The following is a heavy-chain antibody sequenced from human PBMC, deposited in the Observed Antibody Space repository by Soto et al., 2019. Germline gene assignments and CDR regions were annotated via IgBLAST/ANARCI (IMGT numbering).Heavy chain of an antibody. CDR3: ARGYGDCGGMDV. CDR2: INAGNGNT. Sequence: QVQLVQSGAEVKKPGASVKVSCKASGYTFTSYAMHWVRQAPGQRLEWMGWINAGNGNTKYSQKFQGRVTITRDTSASTAYMELSSLRSEDTAVYYCARGYGDCGGMDVWGQGPTVTVSS. V-gene: IGHV1-3*01. D-gene: IGHD4-17*01. J-gene: IGHJ6*02. CDR1: GYTFTSYA.